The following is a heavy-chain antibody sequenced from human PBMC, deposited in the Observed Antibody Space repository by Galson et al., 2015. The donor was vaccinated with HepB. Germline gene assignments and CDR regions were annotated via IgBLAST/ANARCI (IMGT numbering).Heavy chain of an antibody. Sequence: SVKVSCKVSGYTLTKLSMHWVRQAPGKGLEWMGGFDPEDGETIYAQKFQGRVTMTEDTSTDTAYMELSSLRSEDTAVYYCATDLFGGWYGGKDYWGQGTLVTVSS. CDR2: FDPEDGET. CDR1: GYTLTKLS. V-gene: IGHV1-24*01. J-gene: IGHJ4*02. D-gene: IGHD6-19*01. CDR3: ATDLFGGWYGGKDY.